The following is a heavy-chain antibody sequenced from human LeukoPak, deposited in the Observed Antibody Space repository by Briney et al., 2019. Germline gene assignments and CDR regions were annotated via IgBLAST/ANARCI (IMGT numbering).Heavy chain of an antibody. CDR1: GGTFSSYA. V-gene: IGHV1-69*13. J-gene: IGHJ3*02. CDR3: ARSSEYSSSLGAFDI. Sequence: ASVKVSCKASGGTFSSYAISRVRQAPGQGLEWMGGIIPIFGTANYAQKFQGRVTITADESTSTAYMELSSLRSEDTAVYYCARSSEYSSSLGAFDIWGQGTMVTVSS. CDR2: IIPIFGTA. D-gene: IGHD6-6*01.